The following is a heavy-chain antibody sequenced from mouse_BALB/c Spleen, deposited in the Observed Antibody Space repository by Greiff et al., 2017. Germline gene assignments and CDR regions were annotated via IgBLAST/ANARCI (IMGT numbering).Heavy chain of an antibody. CDR2: IYPGNGDT. J-gene: IGHJ2*01. D-gene: IGHD1-1*01. Sequence: QVQLQQPGAELVKPGASVKMSCKASGYTFTSYNMHWVKQTPGQGLEWIGAIYPGNGDTSYNQKFKGKATLTADKSSSTAYMQLSSLTSEDSAVYYCARDGSSYLYWGQGTTLTVSS. CDR1: GYTFTSYN. CDR3: ARDGSSYLY. V-gene: IGHV1-12*01.